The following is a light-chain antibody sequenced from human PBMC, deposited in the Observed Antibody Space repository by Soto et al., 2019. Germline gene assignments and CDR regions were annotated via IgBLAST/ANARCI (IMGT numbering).Light chain of an antibody. CDR1: SSDVGGYHY. V-gene: IGLV2-11*01. J-gene: IGLJ2*01. CDR3: CSYAGSYTLV. Sequence: QSVLTQPRSVSGSPGQSVTLSCTGTSSDVGGYHYVSWYQHHPGKAPKIIIYDVNKRPSGVPDRFSGSKSGNTASLPISGLQPEDEADYYCCSYAGSYTLVFGGGTKLTVL. CDR2: DVN.